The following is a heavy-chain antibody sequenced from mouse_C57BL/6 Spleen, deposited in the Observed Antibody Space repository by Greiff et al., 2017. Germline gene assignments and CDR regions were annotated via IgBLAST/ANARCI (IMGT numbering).Heavy chain of an antibody. D-gene: IGHD1-1*01. CDR2: IDPSDSYT. J-gene: IGHJ3*01. V-gene: IGHV1-69*01. Sequence: VQLQQPGAELVMPGASVKLSCKASGYTFTSYWMHWVKQRPEQGLEWIGEIDPSDSYTNYNQKFKGKSTLTVDKSSSTAYMQLSSLTSEDSAVYYCAVLRSFAYWGQGTLVTVSA. CDR1: GYTFTSYW. CDR3: AVLRSFAY.